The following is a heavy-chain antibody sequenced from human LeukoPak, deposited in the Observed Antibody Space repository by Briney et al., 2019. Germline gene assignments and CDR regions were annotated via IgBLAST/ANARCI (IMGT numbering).Heavy chain of an antibody. Sequence: GTSVKVSCKASGYTFTSSAVQWVRQARGQRLEWIGWIVVGSGNTNYAQKFQERVTITRDTSTSTAYMELSSLRSEDTAVYYCAADWAQGGYGKYYYYGMDVWGQGTTVTVSS. CDR3: AADWAQGGYGKYYYYGMDV. D-gene: IGHD5-12*01. V-gene: IGHV1-58*01. J-gene: IGHJ6*02. CDR2: IVVGSGNT. CDR1: GYTFTSSA.